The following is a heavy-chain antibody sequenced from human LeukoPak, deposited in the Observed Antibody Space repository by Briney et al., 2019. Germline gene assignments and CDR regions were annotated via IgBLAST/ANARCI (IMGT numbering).Heavy chain of an antibody. J-gene: IGHJ5*02. D-gene: IGHD6-13*01. V-gene: IGHV3-30*04. CDR1: GFTFSSYA. CDR2: ISYDGSNK. CDR3: ASYSSSWYGNWFDP. Sequence: GGSLRLSCAASGFTFSSYAMHWVRQAPGKGLEWVAVISYDGSNKYYADSVKGRFTISRDNSKNTLYLQMNSLRGEDTAVYYCASYSSSWYGNWFDPWGQGTLVTVSS.